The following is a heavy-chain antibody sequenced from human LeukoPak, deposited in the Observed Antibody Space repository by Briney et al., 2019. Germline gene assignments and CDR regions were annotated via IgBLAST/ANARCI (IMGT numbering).Heavy chain of an antibody. J-gene: IGHJ4*02. CDR3: GTYDSSGYYLVY. V-gene: IGHV4-31*03. CDR1: GGSISSGGYY. D-gene: IGHD3-22*01. Sequence: SQTLSLTCTVSGGSISSGGYYWSWIRHLPGKGLEWIGYIYYSGSTYYIPSLKSRVTISVDTSKNQFSLELSSVTAADTAVYYCGTYDSSGYYLVYWGQGTLVTVSS. CDR2: IYYSGST.